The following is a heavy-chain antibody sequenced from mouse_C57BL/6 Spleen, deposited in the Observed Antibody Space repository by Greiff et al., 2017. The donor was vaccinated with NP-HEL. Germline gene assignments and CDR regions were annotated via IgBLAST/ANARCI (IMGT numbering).Heavy chain of an antibody. CDR3: ARSGTGGFFDY. D-gene: IGHD3-2*02. V-gene: IGHV1-82*01. Sequence: VQLQQSGPELVKPGASVKISCKASGYAFSSSWMNWVKQRPGKGLEWIGRIYPGDGDTNYNGKFKGKATLTADKSSSTAYMQHSSLTSEDSAVYFCARSGTGGFFDYLGQGTTLTVSS. CDR2: IYPGDGDT. J-gene: IGHJ2*01. CDR1: GYAFSSSW.